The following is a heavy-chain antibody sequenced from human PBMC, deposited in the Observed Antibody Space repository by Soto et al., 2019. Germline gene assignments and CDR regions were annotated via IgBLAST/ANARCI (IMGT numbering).Heavy chain of an antibody. CDR1: GGSVSSSSYY. J-gene: IGHJ4*02. CDR2: IYYSGGT. V-gene: IGHV4-61*03. D-gene: IGHD5-18*01. Sequence: QVQLQESGPGLVKASETLSLTCTVSGGSVSSSSYYWTWIRQPPGKGLEWIGFIYYSGGTSYNPSPKGLVTISVYTAKNHFSLKMSSVTAADTAVYYCASKPYSYGYGGMPDTDSWGQGTLVTVSS. CDR3: ASKPYSYGYGGMPDTDS.